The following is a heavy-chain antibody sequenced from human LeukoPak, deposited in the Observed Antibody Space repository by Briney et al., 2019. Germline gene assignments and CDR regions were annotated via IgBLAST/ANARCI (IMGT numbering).Heavy chain of an antibody. V-gene: IGHV4-39*07. J-gene: IGHJ4*02. CDR1: GGSVISDTYY. CDR3: ARLNLLAYCGGDCYSPPYYFDY. CDR2: IHYSGST. Sequence: SETLSLTCTVSGGSVISDTYYWGWIRQPPGKGLEWIGSIHYSGSTYYNPSLKSRVTISVDTSKNQFSLKLSSVTAADTAVYYCARLNLLAYCGGDCYSPPYYFDYWGQGTLVTVSS. D-gene: IGHD2-21*02.